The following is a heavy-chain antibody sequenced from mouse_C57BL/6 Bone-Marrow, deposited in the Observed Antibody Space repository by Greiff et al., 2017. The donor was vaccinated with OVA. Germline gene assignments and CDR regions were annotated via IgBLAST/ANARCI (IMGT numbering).Heavy chain of an antibody. Sequence: QVQLQQSGPELVKPGASVKISCKASGYSFTSYYIHWVKQRPGQGLEWIGWIYPGSGNTKYNEKFKGKATLTADTSSSTAYMQLSSLTSEDSAVYYCARGTVPAWFAYWGQGTLVTVSA. CDR2: IYPGSGNT. CDR3: ARGTVPAWFAY. CDR1: GYSFTSYY. J-gene: IGHJ3*01. V-gene: IGHV1-66*01.